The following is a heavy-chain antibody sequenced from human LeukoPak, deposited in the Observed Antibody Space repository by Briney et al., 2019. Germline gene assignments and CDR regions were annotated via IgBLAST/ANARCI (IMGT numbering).Heavy chain of an antibody. CDR3: ARIRWFRGRTFDY. CDR2: ISGSGGST. D-gene: IGHD3-10*01. Sequence: PGGSLRLSCAASGFTFSSYAMSWVRQAPGKGLEWVSAISGSGGSTYYADSVKGRFTISRDNSKNTLYLQMNSLRAEDTAVYYCARIRWFRGRTFDYWGQGTLVTVSS. CDR1: GFTFSSYA. J-gene: IGHJ4*02. V-gene: IGHV3-23*01.